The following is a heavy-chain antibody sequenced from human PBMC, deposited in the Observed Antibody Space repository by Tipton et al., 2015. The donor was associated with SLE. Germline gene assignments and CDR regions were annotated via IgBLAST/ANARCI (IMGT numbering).Heavy chain of an antibody. Sequence: TLSLTCTVSGGSMGSYCWSWIRQFPGKGLEWIAFICYNGVSNYNPPLRSRVTISLDTSKNQFSRKLTSVTDADTAVYYCARTSGNFPFDYWGHGNLVTVSS. V-gene: IGHV4-59*08. CDR2: ICYNGVS. J-gene: IGHJ4*01. CDR1: GGSMGSYC. CDR3: ARTSGNFPFDY. D-gene: IGHD1-26*01.